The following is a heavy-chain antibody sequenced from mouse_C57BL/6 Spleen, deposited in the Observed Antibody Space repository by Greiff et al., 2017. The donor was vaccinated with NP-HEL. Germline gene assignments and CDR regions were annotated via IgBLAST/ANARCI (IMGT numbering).Heavy chain of an antibody. CDR2: INPNNGGT. J-gene: IGHJ2*01. Sequence: EVQLQQSGPELVKPGASVKISCKASGYTFTDYYMNWVKQSHGKSLEWIGDINPNNGGTSYNQKFKGKATLTVDKSSSTAYMELRSLTSEDSAVYYCARSLITTPHYFDYWGQGTTLTVSS. V-gene: IGHV1-26*01. CDR1: GYTFTDYY. D-gene: IGHD1-1*01. CDR3: ARSLITTPHYFDY.